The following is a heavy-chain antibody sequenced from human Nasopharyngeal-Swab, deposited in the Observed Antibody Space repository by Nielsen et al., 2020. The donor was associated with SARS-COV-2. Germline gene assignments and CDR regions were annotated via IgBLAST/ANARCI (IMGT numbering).Heavy chain of an antibody. CDR1: GFTLSSYA. D-gene: IGHD3-10*01. V-gene: IGHV3-23*01. J-gene: IGHJ6*03. Sequence: GESLKISCAAFGFTLSSYAMSWVRQAPGKGLEWVSAISGSGGSTYYADSVKGRFTISRDNSKNTLYLQMNSLRAEDTAVYYCAKSSHYGSEYYYYYYMDVWGKGTTVTVSS. CDR3: AKSSHYGSEYYYYYYMDV. CDR2: ISGSGGST.